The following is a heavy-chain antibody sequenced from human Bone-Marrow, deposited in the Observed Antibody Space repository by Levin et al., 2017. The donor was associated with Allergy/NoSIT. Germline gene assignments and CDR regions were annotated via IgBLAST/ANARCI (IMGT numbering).Heavy chain of an antibody. J-gene: IGHJ6*02. D-gene: IGHD3-3*01. Sequence: GGSLRLSCAASGFTFSSYAMSWVRQAPGKGMEWVSGISGSGRSTNYADSVKGRFTISRDNSKNTLYLQMNSLRAEDTAVYYCAKDKGHYYDFWSLIMDVWGQGTTVTVSS. CDR1: GFTFSSYA. CDR2: ISGSGRST. CDR3: AKDKGHYYDFWSLIMDV. V-gene: IGHV3-23*01.